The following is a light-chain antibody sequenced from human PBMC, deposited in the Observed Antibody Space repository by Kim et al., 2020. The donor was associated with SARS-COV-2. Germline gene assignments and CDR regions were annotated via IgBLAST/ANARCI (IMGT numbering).Light chain of an antibody. J-gene: IGLJ1*01. Sequence: GQSITISCTGTSSDVGSYNLVSWYQQHPGKAPKLMIYEVSKRPSGVSNRFSGSKSGNTASLTISGLQAEDEADYYCCSYAGSSTYVFGTWTKVTVL. CDR3: CSYAGSSTYV. CDR1: SSDVGSYNL. V-gene: IGLV2-23*02. CDR2: EVS.